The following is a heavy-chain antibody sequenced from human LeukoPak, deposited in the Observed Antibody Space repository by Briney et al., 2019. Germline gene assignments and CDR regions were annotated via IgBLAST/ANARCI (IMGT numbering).Heavy chain of an antibody. J-gene: IGHJ4*02. Sequence: GGSLRLSCAASGFTFSSYSMNWVRQAPGKGREWVSYIRGSCSDIYYADSVKGRFTISRDNAKNSLYLQMNSLRGEDTAVYYCARDRGVYGGNSYRFDYWGQGTLVTVSS. CDR2: IRGSCSDI. CDR3: ARDRGVYGGNSYRFDY. V-gene: IGHV3-21*05. D-gene: IGHD4-23*01. CDR1: GFTFSSYS.